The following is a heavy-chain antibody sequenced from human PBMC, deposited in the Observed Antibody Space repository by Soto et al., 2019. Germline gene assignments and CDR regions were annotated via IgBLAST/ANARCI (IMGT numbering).Heavy chain of an antibody. CDR2: ISGSGGST. Sequence: PGGSLRLSCAASGFTFSSYAMSWVRQAPGKGLEWVSAISGSGGSTYYADSVKGRFTISRDNSKNTLYLQMNSLRAEDTAVYYCANSILRYFDWLTPGAFDIWGRGTMVTVSS. CDR3: ANSILRYFDWLTPGAFDI. D-gene: IGHD3-9*01. J-gene: IGHJ3*02. CDR1: GFTFSSYA. V-gene: IGHV3-23*01.